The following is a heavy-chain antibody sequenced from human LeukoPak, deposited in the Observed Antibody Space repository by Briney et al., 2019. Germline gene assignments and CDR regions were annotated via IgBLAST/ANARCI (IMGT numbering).Heavy chain of an antibody. J-gene: IGHJ4*02. CDR1: EYTLTDYY. CDR2: INPNGGGT. CDR3: ARVRDSGSYYLY. D-gene: IGHD3-10*01. Sequence: ASVKVSCKASEYTLTDYYIHWVRPAPGQGLQWMGWINPNGGGTIYAQKFQGRVTMTRDTSISAAYMELSRLTSDDTAVYWCARVRDSGSYYLYWGQGTLVTVSS. V-gene: IGHV1-2*02.